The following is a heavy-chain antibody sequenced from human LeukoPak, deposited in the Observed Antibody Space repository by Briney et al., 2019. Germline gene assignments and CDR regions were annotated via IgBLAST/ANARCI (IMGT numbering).Heavy chain of an antibody. J-gene: IGHJ6*03. CDR2: IRYDGSNK. D-gene: IGHD6-6*01. CDR3: AKTYSSSSSYYYYYYMDV. Sequence: PGGSLRLSCAASGFTFSSYGMHWVRQAPGKGLEWVAFIRYDGSNKYYADSVKGRFTISRDNSKNTLYLQMNSLRAEDSAVYYCAKTYSSSSSYYYYYYMDVWGKGTTVTVSS. V-gene: IGHV3-30*02. CDR1: GFTFSSYG.